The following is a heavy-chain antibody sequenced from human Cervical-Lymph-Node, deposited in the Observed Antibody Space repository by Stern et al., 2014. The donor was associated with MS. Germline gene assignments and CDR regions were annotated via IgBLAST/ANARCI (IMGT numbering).Heavy chain of an antibody. D-gene: IGHD3-22*01. Sequence: ESGPALVKPTQTLTLTCTFSGFSLSTSGMCVSWIRQPPGKALEWLALIDWDGDKYYSTSLKTRLTISKDTSKNQVVLTMTNMDPVDTATYYCARSPSRYYYDSSEYYFDYWGQGTLVTVSS. CDR1: GFSLSTSGMC. CDR3: ARSPSRYYYDSSEYYFDY. J-gene: IGHJ4*02. V-gene: IGHV2-70*01. CDR2: IDWDGDK.